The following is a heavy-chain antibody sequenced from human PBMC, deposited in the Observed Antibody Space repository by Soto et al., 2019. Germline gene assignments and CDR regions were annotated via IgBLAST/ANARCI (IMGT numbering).Heavy chain of an antibody. CDR2: IYWDDDT. CDR3: AHTMAPRIFDS. V-gene: IGHV2-5*02. J-gene: IGHJ4*02. CDR1: GFSLITSGVG. Sequence: QITLKEAGPTLVKPTQTLTLTCSFSGFSLITSGVGVGWIRQPPGKALEWLALIYWDDDTGYSTSLRNRLTITTDTSRNQVVLTMTTMDPADTATYYCAHTMAPRIFDSWGQGTLVTVSS.